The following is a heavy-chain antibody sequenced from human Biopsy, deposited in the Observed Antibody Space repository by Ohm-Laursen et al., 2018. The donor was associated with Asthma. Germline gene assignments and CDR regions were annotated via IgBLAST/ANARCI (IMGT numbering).Heavy chain of an antibody. D-gene: IGHD3-22*01. CDR1: RFTYE. Sequence: LSLTCAASRFTYEMHWVRQAPGKGLEWVSVIYSGGTSHTADSVRGRFTISRDYSKNTLYLQMHSLRAEDTAVYYCARGDSSNWSHYYFDYWGQGTLVTVSS. V-gene: IGHV3-53*01. CDR2: IYSGGTS. J-gene: IGHJ4*02. CDR3: ARGDSSNWSHYYFDY.